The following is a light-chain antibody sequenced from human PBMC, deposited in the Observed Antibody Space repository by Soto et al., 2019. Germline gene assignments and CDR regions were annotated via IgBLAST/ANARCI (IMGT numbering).Light chain of an antibody. CDR3: QKYSGT. CDR1: QGISNY. CDR2: AAS. V-gene: IGKV1-27*01. Sequence: DIQMTQSPSSLSASVGDRVTITCRASQGISNYLAWYQQKPGKVPKLLIYAASTLQSGVPSRFSGSGSGTDFTLTISSLQTEDVATYYCQKYSGTFGPGTKVDIK. J-gene: IGKJ3*01.